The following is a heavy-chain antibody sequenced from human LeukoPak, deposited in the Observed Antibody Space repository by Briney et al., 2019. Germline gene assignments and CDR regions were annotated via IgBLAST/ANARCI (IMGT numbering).Heavy chain of an antibody. J-gene: IGHJ4*02. CDR1: GGSISSSSYY. CDR2: IYYSGST. D-gene: IGHD5-24*01. CDR3: ARHEGDGYNSPSD. V-gene: IGHV4-39*01. Sequence: SGTLSLTCTVSGGSISSSSYYWGWIRQPPGKGLEWIGSIYYSGSTYYNPSLKSRVTISVDTSKNQFSLKLSSVTAADTAVYYCARHEGDGYNSPSDWGQGTLVTVSS.